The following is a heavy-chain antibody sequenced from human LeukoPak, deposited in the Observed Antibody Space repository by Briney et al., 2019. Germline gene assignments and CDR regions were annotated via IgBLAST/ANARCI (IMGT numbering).Heavy chain of an antibody. J-gene: IGHJ4*02. CDR1: GFTFSYHW. CDR2: ISGTGGST. V-gene: IGHV3-23*01. D-gene: IGHD2-2*01. Sequence: GGSLRLSCAASGFTFSYHWMHWVRQVPGKGLVWVSAISGTGGSTYYADSVKGRFTISRDNSKNTLYLQMNSLRAEDTAVYYCARWRFQLLDYWGQGTLVTVSS. CDR3: ARWRFQLLDY.